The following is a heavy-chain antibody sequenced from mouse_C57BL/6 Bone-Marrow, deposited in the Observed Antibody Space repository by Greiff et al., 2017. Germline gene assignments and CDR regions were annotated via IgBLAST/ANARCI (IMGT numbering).Heavy chain of an antibody. V-gene: IGHV1-69*01. J-gene: IGHJ1*03. Sequence: QVQLQQPGAELVMPGASVKLSCKASGYTFTSYWMHWVKQRPGQGLEWIGKIDPPGSYTNYNQKFKGKSTLTVDQSSSTAYMQLSSLTSEDSAVYYVERMGYYYGSSFYWYIDVWGTGTTVTVSS. CDR2: IDPPGSYT. CDR1: GYTFTSYW. D-gene: IGHD1-1*01. CDR3: ERMGYYYGSSFYWYIDV.